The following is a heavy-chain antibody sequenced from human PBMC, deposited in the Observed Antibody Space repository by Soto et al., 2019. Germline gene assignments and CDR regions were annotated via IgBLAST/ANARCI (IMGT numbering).Heavy chain of an antibody. CDR1: GFTFSSYG. J-gene: IGHJ5*02. CDR3: AKDSGYCSGGSCYSSGWFDP. D-gene: IGHD2-15*01. V-gene: IGHV3-30*18. CDR2: ISYDGSNK. Sequence: GGSLRLSCAASGFTFSSYGMHWVRQAPGKGLEWVAVISYDGSNKYYADSVKGRFTISRDNSKNTLYLQMNSLRAEDTAVYYCAKDSGYCSGGSCYSSGWFDPWGQGTLVTVSS.